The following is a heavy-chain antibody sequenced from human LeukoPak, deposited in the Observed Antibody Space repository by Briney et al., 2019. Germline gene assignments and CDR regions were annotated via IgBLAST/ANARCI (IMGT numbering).Heavy chain of an antibody. Sequence: SETLSLTCTVSGGSISSGGYYWSWIRQHAGKGLEWIGYIYYSGSTYYNPSLKSRVTISVDTSKNQFSLKLSSVTAADTAVYYCARTRYYDFWSGYPDAFDIWGQGTMVTVSS. CDR1: GGSISSGGYY. J-gene: IGHJ3*02. D-gene: IGHD3-3*01. CDR2: IYYSGST. CDR3: ARTRYYDFWSGYPDAFDI. V-gene: IGHV4-31*03.